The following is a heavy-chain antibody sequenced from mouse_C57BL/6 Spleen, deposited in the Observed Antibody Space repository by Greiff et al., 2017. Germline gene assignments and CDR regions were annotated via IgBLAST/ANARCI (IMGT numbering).Heavy chain of an antibody. CDR3: AREGGNWDNAMDY. D-gene: IGHD4-1*01. Sequence: VHLVESGPGLVAPSQSLSITCTVSGFSLTSYGVDWVRQSPGKGLGWLGVIWGVGSTNYNSALKSRLSISKDNSKSQVFLKMNSLQTDDTAMYYCAREGGNWDNAMDYWGQGTSVTVSS. CDR2: IWGVGST. CDR1: GFSLTSYG. J-gene: IGHJ4*01. V-gene: IGHV2-6*01.